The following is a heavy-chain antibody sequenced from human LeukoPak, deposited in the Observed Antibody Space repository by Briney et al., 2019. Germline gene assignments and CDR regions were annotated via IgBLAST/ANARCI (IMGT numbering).Heavy chain of an antibody. D-gene: IGHD3-10*01. CDR3: ARVWGGDIDY. CDR1: GFTFSSYE. J-gene: IGHJ4*02. V-gene: IGHV3-48*03. CDR2: ISSSGSTI. Sequence: GGSLRLSCAASGFTFSSYEMNWVRQAPGKGLEWVSYISSSGSTIYYADSVKALFTNSRDNAKNSLYLQMNSVSAEDTAVYYCARVWGGDIDYLGQGTLVTVSS.